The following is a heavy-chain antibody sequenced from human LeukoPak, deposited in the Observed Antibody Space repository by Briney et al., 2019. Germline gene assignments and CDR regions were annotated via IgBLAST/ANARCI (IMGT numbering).Heavy chain of an antibody. CDR1: GSTFTGSY. J-gene: IGHJ4*02. D-gene: IGHD6-6*01. Sequence: ASVKLSCTASGSTFTGSYMHWVRQAPGQGLGGMGWINPNRGGTNYAQKFQGRVTMTRDTSISTAYMELRRLRSDDTAVYYCASHSSSNHNFDYWGQGTLVTVSS. CDR3: ASHSSSNHNFDY. V-gene: IGHV1-2*02. CDR2: INPNRGGT.